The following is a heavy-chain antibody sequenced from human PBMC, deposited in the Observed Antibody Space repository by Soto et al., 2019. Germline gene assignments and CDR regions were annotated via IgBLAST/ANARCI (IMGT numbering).Heavy chain of an antibody. CDR3: ARERGELLWFGELLYAYYYGMDV. Sequence: SETLSLTCAVYGGSFSGYYWSWIRQPPGKGLEWIGEINHSGSTNYNPSLKSRVTISVDTSKNQFSLKLSSVTAADTAVYYCARERGELLWFGELLYAYYYGMDVWGQGTTVTVSS. J-gene: IGHJ6*02. CDR1: GGSFSGYY. V-gene: IGHV4-34*01. D-gene: IGHD3-10*01. CDR2: INHSGST.